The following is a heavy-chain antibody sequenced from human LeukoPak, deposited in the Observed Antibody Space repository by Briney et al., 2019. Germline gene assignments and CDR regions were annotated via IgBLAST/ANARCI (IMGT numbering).Heavy chain of an antibody. V-gene: IGHV4-34*01. D-gene: IGHD3-10*01. CDR2: INHSGST. CDR3: ARPRGFGQGIDP. Sequence: SETLSLTRAVYGGSFSGYYWSWIRQPPGKGLEWIGEINHSGSTNYNPSLKSRVTISVDTSKNQFSLKLSSVHAADTAVYYCARPRGFGQGIDPWGQGTLVTVSS. J-gene: IGHJ5*02. CDR1: GGSFSGYY.